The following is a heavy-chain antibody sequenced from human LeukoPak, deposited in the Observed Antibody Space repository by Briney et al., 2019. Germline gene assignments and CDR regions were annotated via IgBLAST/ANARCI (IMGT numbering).Heavy chain of an antibody. V-gene: IGHV1-2*02. CDR2: INPNSGDT. Sequence: ASVKVSCKASGYMFNGYHMHWVRQAPGQGLEWMGWINPNSGDTKYAQKFQGRATMTGDTSIRTGYMELSRLRFDDTAVYYCARGDQYYYYMDVWGKGTTVIVSS. J-gene: IGHJ6*03. CDR3: ARGDQYYYYMDV. D-gene: IGHD2-2*01. CDR1: GYMFNGYH.